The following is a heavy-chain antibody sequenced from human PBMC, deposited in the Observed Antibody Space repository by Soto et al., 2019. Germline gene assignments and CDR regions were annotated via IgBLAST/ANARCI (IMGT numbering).Heavy chain of an antibody. Sequence: SETLSLTCTVSGGSISSYFWSWIRQPPGKGLEWIGYIDYSGSTNYNPSLKSRVTISVDTSKNQFSLKLTSVTAADTAVYYCARDGTAMVHLDYWGQGSLVTVSA. J-gene: IGHJ4*02. V-gene: IGHV4-59*01. CDR2: IDYSGST. CDR3: ARDGTAMVHLDY. D-gene: IGHD5-18*01. CDR1: GGSISSYF.